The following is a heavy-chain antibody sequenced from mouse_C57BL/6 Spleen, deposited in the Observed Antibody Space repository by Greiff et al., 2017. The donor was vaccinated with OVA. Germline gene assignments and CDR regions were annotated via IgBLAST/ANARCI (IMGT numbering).Heavy chain of an antibody. Sequence: VKVEESGAELVTPGASVKLSCKASGYTFTEYTIHWVKQRSGQGLEWIGWFYPGSGSLKYNEKFKDKATLTADKSSSTVYMELSRLTSENSAVYFCARHETYYDYDVGYFDVWGTGTTVTVSS. J-gene: IGHJ1*03. V-gene: IGHV1-62-2*01. CDR1: GYTFTEYT. CDR3: ARHETYYDYDVGYFDV. CDR2: FYPGSGSL. D-gene: IGHD2-4*01.